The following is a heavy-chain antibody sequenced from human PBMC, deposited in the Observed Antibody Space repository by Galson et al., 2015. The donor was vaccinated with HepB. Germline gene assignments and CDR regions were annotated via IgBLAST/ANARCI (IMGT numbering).Heavy chain of an antibody. V-gene: IGHV3-21*01. CDR3: ARDQGSSSSPAGRRPSLYYYYMDV. J-gene: IGHJ6*03. D-gene: IGHD6-6*01. Sequence: SLRLSCAASGFTFSSYAMSWVRQAPGKGLEWVSSISSSSSYIYYADSVKGRFTISRDNAKNSLYLQMNSLRAEDTAVYYCARDQGSSSSPAGRRPSLYYYYMDVWGKGTTVTVSS. CDR1: GFTFSSYA. CDR2: ISSSSSYI.